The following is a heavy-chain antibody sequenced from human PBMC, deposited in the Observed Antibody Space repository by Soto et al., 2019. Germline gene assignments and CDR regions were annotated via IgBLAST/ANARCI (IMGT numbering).Heavy chain of an antibody. CDR1: GYTLTELS. Sequence: QVQLVQSGAEVKKPGASAKVSCKVSGYTLTELSMHWVRQAPGKGLEWMGGFDTEDGETIYAQKLQRRVTMTEETATDTAYMELRRVRSEDTAVYFCATDRLDRGGDYDSSGSNAFDIWGQETMVTVSS. D-gene: IGHD3-22*01. CDR2: FDTEDGET. CDR3: ATDRLDRGGDYDSSGSNAFDI. J-gene: IGHJ3*02. V-gene: IGHV1-24*01.